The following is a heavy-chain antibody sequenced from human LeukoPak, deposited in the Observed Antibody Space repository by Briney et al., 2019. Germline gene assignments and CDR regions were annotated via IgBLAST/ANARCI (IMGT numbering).Heavy chain of an antibody. V-gene: IGHV1-18*01. CDR1: GYTFTSYG. Sequence: ASVKVSCKASGYTFTSYGISWVRQAPGQGLEWMGWISAYNGNTNYAQKLQGRVTMTIDTSTSTAYMELRSLRSDDTAVYYCARVSKRGYCSGGSCANFDYWGQGTLVTVSS. CDR3: ARVSKRGYCSGGSCANFDY. J-gene: IGHJ4*02. CDR2: ISAYNGNT. D-gene: IGHD2-15*01.